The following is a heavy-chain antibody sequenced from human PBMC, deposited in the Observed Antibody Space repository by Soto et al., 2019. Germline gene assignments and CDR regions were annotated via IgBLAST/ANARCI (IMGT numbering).Heavy chain of an antibody. J-gene: IGHJ6*03. CDR1: GFTFSSYW. CDR3: ASLQGSDFCSDYSTYYFYMVA. CDR2: MKQDGSEK. V-gene: IGHV3-7*01. D-gene: IGHD3-3*01. Sequence: GGSLRLSCAASGFTFSSYWMSWVRQAPGKGLEWVANMKQDGSEKYYVDSVKGRFTISRDNAKDSLYLQMNSLRAEDTAVYYCASLQGSDFCSDYSTYYFYMVARGKGIAVAV.